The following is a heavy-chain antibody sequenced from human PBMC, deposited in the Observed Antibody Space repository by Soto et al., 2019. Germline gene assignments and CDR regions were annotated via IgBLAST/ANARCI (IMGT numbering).Heavy chain of an antibody. V-gene: IGHV3-48*03. CDR1: GFTFSSYE. D-gene: IGHD2-2*01. Sequence: SLRLSCAASGFTFSSYEMNWVRQAPGKGLEWVSYISSSGSTIYYADSVKGRFTISRDNAKNSLYLQMNSLRAEDTAVYYCATLPTIVVVPAAPRPRQHKPYYYYGRDVWGQDNTGTVAS. CDR3: ATLPTIVVVPAAPRPRQHKPYYYYGRDV. CDR2: ISSSGSTI. J-gene: IGHJ6*02.